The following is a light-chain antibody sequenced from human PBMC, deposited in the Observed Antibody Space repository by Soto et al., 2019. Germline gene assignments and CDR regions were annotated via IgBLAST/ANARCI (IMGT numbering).Light chain of an antibody. CDR2: KAS. V-gene: IGKV1-5*03. CDR1: QSISSW. CDR3: QLGKT. J-gene: IGKJ1*01. Sequence: DIQMTQSPSTLSASVGDRVTITCRASQSISSWLAWYQQKPGKAPKLLIYKASSLESGVPSRFSGSGSGTEFTLTISSLQPDDFATYHCQLGKTFGQGTKVEIK.